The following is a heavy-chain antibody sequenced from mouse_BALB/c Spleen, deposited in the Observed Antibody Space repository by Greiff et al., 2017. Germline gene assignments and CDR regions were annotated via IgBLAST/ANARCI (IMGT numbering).Heavy chain of an antibody. CDR2: ISSGGSYT. V-gene: IGHV5-6-4*01. CDR3: TRDHGYDRGFAY. D-gene: IGHD2-2*01. Sequence: EVKLMESGGGLVKPGGSLKLSCAASGFTFSSYTMSWVRQTPEKRLGWVATISSGGSYTYYPDSVKGRFTISRDNAKNTLYLQMSSLKSEDTAMYYCTRDHGYDRGFAYWGQGTLVTVSA. J-gene: IGHJ3*01. CDR1: GFTFSSYT.